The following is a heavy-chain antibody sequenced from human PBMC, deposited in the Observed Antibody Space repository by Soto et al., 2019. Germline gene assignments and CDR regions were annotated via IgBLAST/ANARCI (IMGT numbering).Heavy chain of an antibody. CDR1: GFTFSSYW. CDR3: AREFKYYDSSGYYYEDY. J-gene: IGHJ4*02. V-gene: IGHV3-74*01. Sequence: GGSLRLSCAASGFTFSSYWMHWVRQAPGKGLVWVSRINSDGSSTSYADSVKGRFTISRDNAKNTLYLQMNSLRAEDTAVYYCAREFKYYDSSGYYYEDYWGQGTLVTVSS. CDR2: INSDGSST. D-gene: IGHD3-22*01.